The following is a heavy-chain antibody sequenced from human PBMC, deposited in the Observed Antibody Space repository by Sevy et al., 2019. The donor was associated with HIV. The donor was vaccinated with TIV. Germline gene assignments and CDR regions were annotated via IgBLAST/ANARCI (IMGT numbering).Heavy chain of an antibody. CDR3: ARGEIVAAGMFYQYYGMDV. D-gene: IGHD6-13*01. CDR2: IYSGGST. CDR1: GFTVSSNY. V-gene: IGHV3-66*01. J-gene: IGHJ6*02. Sequence: GESLKISCAASGFTVSSNYMSWVRQAPGKGLEWVSVIYSGGSTYYADSVKGRFTISRDNSKNTLFLQMNTLRAEDTAVYYCARGEIVAAGMFYQYYGMDVWGQGTTVTVSS.